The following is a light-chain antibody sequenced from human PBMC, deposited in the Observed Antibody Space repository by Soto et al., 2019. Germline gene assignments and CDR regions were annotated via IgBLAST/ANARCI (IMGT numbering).Light chain of an antibody. CDR1: QSVSSNY. Sequence: EIVLTQSPGTLSLSPGERATLSCRASQSVSSNYLACYRQKPGQAPRLLIYGASNRATGIPVRFSGSGSGTDFTLTISRLEPEDVAVYYCQQYGSSPGYTFGQGTKLEIK. CDR3: QQYGSSPGYT. CDR2: GAS. V-gene: IGKV3-20*01. J-gene: IGKJ2*01.